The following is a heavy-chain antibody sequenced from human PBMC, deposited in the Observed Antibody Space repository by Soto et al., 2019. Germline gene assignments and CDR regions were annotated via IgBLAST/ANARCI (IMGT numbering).Heavy chain of an antibody. CDR1: GYTFSNYG. V-gene: IGHV1-18*01. Sequence: SVKVAWKTSGYTFSNYGIPWVSQAPEQPLEWLGWISLYSDGTNEAQKFQGRVSMTTDTSTTTAYMELRSLRSDDTAVYYCARRVPGAEPWFGLWGQRPLVTVPS. CDR2: ISLYSDGT. CDR3: ARRVPGAEPWFGL. D-gene: IGHD2-2*01. J-gene: IGHJ5*02.